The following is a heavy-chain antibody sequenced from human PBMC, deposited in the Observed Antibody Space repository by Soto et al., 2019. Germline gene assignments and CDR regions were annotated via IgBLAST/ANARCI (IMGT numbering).Heavy chain of an antibody. D-gene: IGHD1-26*01. CDR2: IYPGDSDT. CDR3: ARALVFSIVGARSNGIHFDY. CDR1: GYSFTSYW. V-gene: IGHV5-51*01. J-gene: IGHJ4*02. Sequence: GESLNISCKGSGYSFTSYWIGLVRQMPGKGLEWMGIIYPGDSDTRYSPSFQGQVTISADKSISTAYLQWSSLKASDTAMYYCARALVFSIVGARSNGIHFDYWGQGTLVTVSS.